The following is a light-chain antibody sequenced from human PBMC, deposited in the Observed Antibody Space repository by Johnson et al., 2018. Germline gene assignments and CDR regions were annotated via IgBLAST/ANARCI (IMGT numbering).Light chain of an antibody. Sequence: QSVLTQPPSVSAAPGQKVTISCSGSSSNIGNNYVSWYQQLTGTAPTLLIYENNKRPSGLPDRFSGSKSGTSATLGITGLQTGDEADYYCGTWDSSLSAGNVFGTGTKVTVL. J-gene: IGLJ1*01. CDR1: SSNIGNNY. V-gene: IGLV1-51*02. CDR3: GTWDSSLSAGNV. CDR2: ENN.